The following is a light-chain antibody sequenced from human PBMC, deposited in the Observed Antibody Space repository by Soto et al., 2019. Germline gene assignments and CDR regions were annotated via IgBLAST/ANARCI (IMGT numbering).Light chain of an antibody. CDR1: QSVSSSY. J-gene: IGKJ4*01. CDR3: QQYGSSVLT. Sequence: ETVLTQSPCTLSLSQGERARLSCRASQSVSSSYLAWYQQKPGQAPRPLIYGASSRATGTPDRFSGSGSGTDFTLIISRLEPEDFAVYYCQQYGSSVLTFGGGTKVDIK. CDR2: GAS. V-gene: IGKV3-20*01.